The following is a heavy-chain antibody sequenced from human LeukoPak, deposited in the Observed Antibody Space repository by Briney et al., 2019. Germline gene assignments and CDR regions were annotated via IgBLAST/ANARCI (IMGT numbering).Heavy chain of an antibody. CDR2: INSDGTGT. Sequence: PGGSLRLSCAASGFTLSSYWMHWVRQVPGKGLVWVSRINSDGTGTSYADSVKGRFTISRDNAKNTLYLQMNSLRADDTAVYYCTPLGSSSTFDYWGQGTLVTVSS. V-gene: IGHV3-74*01. CDR1: GFTLSSYW. CDR3: TPLGSSSTFDY. D-gene: IGHD6-6*01. J-gene: IGHJ4*02.